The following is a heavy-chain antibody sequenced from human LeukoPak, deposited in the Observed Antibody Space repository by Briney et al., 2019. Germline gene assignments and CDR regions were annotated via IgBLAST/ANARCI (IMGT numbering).Heavy chain of an antibody. Sequence: SETLSLTCAVYGGSSSGYYWSWIRQPPGKGLEWIGEINHSGSTNYNPSLKSRVTISVDTSKNQFSLKLTSVTAADTALYYCARDRSSAYYRDYFDYWGQGILVTVSS. V-gene: IGHV4-34*01. CDR1: GGSSSGYY. D-gene: IGHD3-16*01. CDR2: INHSGST. J-gene: IGHJ4*02. CDR3: ARDRSSAYYRDYFDY.